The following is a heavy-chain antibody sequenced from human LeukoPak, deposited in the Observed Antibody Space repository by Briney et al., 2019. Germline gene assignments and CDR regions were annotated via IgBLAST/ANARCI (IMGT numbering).Heavy chain of an antibody. J-gene: IGHJ4*02. Sequence: PSETLSLTCAVSSDSISSNNWWNWVRQPPGKGLEWIGEIYHGGITEYNPSLRSRATISVDKSKNQFSLKLNSVTAADTAVYYCAREYESSGWYSKGSFDYWGQGILVTVSS. CDR1: SDSISSNNW. CDR2: IYHGGIT. D-gene: IGHD6-19*01. V-gene: IGHV4-4*02. CDR3: AREYESSGWYSKGSFDY.